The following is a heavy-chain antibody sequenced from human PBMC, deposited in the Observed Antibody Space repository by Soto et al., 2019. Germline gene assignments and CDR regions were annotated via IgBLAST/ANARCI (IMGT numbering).Heavy chain of an antibody. Sequence: QVHLEESGGGVVQPGTSLRLSCVASGFTFSSYGMHWVRQAPGKWLEWVAVIPNTENKKYYADSVKGRFTISRDNSQNTLFRQMDSLMSEDTAMYYCARTAGGRVRGALDIWGQGTMVTVS. D-gene: IGHD6-13*01. CDR1: GFTFSSYG. CDR3: ARTAGGRVRGALDI. V-gene: IGHV3-30-3*01. CDR2: IPNTENKK. J-gene: IGHJ3*02.